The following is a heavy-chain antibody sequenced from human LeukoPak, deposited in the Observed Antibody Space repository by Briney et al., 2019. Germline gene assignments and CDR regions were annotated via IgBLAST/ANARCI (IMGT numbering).Heavy chain of an antibody. Sequence: GGSLRLSCEGSGFTFSNYWMGWVRQAPGKGLQWVANIKTDGSEKYYVDSVKGRFTISRDNAKNSLYLQMNSLRAEDTAVYYCARDLIAAAGRNNWGQGTLVTVSS. J-gene: IGHJ4*01. CDR1: GFTFSNYW. D-gene: IGHD6-13*01. CDR3: ARDLIAAAGRNN. CDR2: IKTDGSEK. V-gene: IGHV3-7*01.